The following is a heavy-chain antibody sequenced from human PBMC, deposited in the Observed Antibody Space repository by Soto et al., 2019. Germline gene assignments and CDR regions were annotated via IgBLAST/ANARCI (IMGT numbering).Heavy chain of an antibody. CDR1: GFIFSTYS. V-gene: IGHV3-23*01. J-gene: IGHJ6*02. Sequence: GGSLRLSCEASGFIFSTYSMTWVRQVPGKGLEWVAAVSPSGDSTYYADSLKGRLTISRDNSKNTVFLQMNSLSADDTGLYYCVKEQDVWGQGIPVTVXS. CDR2: VSPSGDST. CDR3: VKEQDV.